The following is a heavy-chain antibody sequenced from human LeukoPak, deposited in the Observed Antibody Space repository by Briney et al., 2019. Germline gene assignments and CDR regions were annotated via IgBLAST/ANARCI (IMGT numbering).Heavy chain of an antibody. V-gene: IGHV4-59*08. CDR2: IYYSGST. CDR1: GGSISSYY. Sequence: SETLSLTCTVSGGSISSYYWSWIRQPPGKGLEWIGYIYYSGSTNYNPSLKSRVTISVDMSKNQFSLKLSSVTAADTAVYYCARHTIFGVVIIFDYWGQGTLVTVSS. CDR3: ARHTIFGVVIIFDY. J-gene: IGHJ4*02. D-gene: IGHD3-3*01.